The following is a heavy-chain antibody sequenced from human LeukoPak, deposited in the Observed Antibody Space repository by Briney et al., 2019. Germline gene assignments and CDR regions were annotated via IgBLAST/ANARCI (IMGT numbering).Heavy chain of an antibody. CDR3: AKSLYGSGSYYNWFDP. J-gene: IGHJ5*02. D-gene: IGHD3-10*01. CDR1: GFTFSSYA. Sequence: GSLRLSCAASGFTFSSYAMSWIRQSPGKGLEWIGEINHRGSTNYNPSLKRRVTMSLDTSKNQFSLKLSSVTAADTAVYYCAKSLYGSGSYYNWFDPWGQGTLVTVSS. V-gene: IGHV4-34*08. CDR2: INHRGST.